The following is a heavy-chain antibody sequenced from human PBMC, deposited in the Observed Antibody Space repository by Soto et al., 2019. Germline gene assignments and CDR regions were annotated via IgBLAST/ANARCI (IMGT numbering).Heavy chain of an antibody. V-gene: IGHV4-4*07. CDR3: ARDSPPTGYQYYYYGMDV. J-gene: IGHJ6*02. Sequence: PSETLSLTCTVSGGSISSYYWSWIRQPAGKGLEWIGRIYTSGSTNYNPSLKSRVTMSVDTSKNQFSLKLSSVTAADTAVYYCARDSPPTGYQYYYYGMDVWGQGTTVTVSS. CDR1: GGSISSYY. D-gene: IGHD3-9*01. CDR2: IYTSGST.